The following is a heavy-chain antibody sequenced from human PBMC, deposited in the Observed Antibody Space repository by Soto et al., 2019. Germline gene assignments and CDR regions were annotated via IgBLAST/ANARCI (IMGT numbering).Heavy chain of an antibody. CDR2: IYYSGST. V-gene: IGHV4-30-4*01. CDR3: ARAEYSYGSNWFDP. CDR1: GGSISSGDYY. J-gene: IGHJ5*02. D-gene: IGHD5-18*01. Sequence: SETLSLTCTVSGGSISSGDYYWSWIRQPPGKGLEWIGYIYYSGSTYYNPSLKSRVTISVDTSKNQFSLKLSSVTAADTAVYYCARAEYSYGSNWFDPWGQGTLVTVS.